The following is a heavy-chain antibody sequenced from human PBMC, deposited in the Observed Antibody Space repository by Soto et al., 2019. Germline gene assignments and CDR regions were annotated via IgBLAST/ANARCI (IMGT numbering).Heavy chain of an antibody. CDR3: AKRIAVAVPYFDY. J-gene: IGHJ4*02. D-gene: IGHD6-19*01. V-gene: IGHV3-23*01. CDR2: ISGSGGST. CDR1: GFTFNSYA. Sequence: VGSLRLSCAASGFTFNSYAMSWVRQAPGKGLEWVSAISGSGGSTYYADSVKGRFTISRDNSKNTLYLQMSSLRAEDTAVYYCAKRIAVAVPYFDYWGQGTLVTVSS.